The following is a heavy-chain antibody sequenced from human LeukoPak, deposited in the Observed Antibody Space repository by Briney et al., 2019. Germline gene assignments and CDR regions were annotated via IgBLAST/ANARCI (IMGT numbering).Heavy chain of an antibody. D-gene: IGHD2-2*01. J-gene: IGHJ3*02. Sequence: SQTLSLTCTVSGGSISSSSYYWGWIRQPPGKGLEWIGSIYYSGSTYYNPSLKSRVTISVDTSKNQFSLKLSSVTAADTAVYYCARHPGYQLLIWNAFDIWGQGTMVTVSS. CDR2: IYYSGST. CDR3: ARHPGYQLLIWNAFDI. V-gene: IGHV4-39*01. CDR1: GGSISSSSYY.